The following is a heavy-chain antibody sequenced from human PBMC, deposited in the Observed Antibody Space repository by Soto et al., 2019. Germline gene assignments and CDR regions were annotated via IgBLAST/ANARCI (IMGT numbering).Heavy chain of an antibody. CDR1: GDPVSSGSYY. CDR3: ARDTPIGYSSSWFSGHYYFDL. CDR2: IYYSGST. Sequence: SETLSLTCTVSGDPVSSGSYYWSWVRQPPGKGLEWIGYIYYSGSTNYNPSLKSRVTISVDTSKNQFSLKLSPVTAADTAVYYGARDTPIGYSSSWFSGHYYFDLCGPGTLVTVS. D-gene: IGHD6-13*01. J-gene: IGHJ2*01. V-gene: IGHV4-61*01.